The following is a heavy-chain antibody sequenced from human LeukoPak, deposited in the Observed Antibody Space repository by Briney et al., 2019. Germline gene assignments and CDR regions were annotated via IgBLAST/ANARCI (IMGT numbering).Heavy chain of an antibody. CDR1: GFTFKNAS. CDR2: IKSKTEGGTT. V-gene: IGHV3-15*01. J-gene: IGHJ4*02. D-gene: IGHD6-13*01. Sequence: GGSLRLSCAASGFTFKNASMSWVRQAPGKGLEWVGRIKSKTEGGTTDYAETVTGKFTISRDDAKNTLYLQMSSLKTEDTAVYYCTSGIGTIDFWGQGTLVTVSS. CDR3: TSGIGTIDF.